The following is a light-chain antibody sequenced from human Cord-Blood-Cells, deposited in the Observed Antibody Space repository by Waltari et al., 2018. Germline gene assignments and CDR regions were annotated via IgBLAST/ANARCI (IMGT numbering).Light chain of an antibody. CDR2: RTN. Sequence: QTVVTQEPSFSVSPGGTVTLTCGLSSGSVSTSYYPSWYQQTPGQAHRTPTYRTNPRSSGVPDRFPGSILGNKVARTITGAQANEKFGYSGGWKMGGGFWGSGEGTKL. J-gene: IGLJ3*02. V-gene: IGLV8-61*01. CDR1: SGSVSTSYY. CDR3: GWKMGGGFWG.